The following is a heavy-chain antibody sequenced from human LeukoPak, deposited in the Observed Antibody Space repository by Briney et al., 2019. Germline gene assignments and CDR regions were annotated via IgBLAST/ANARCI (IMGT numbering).Heavy chain of an antibody. Sequence: PSETLSLTCTVSGGSISSYYWSWIRQPPGKGLERIGYIYYSGSTNYNPSLKSRVTISVDTSKNQFSLKLSSVTAADTAVYYCARRSVGWFGELSWFDPWGQGTLVTVSS. CDR3: ARRSVGWFGELSWFDP. CDR1: GGSISSYY. V-gene: IGHV4-59*08. CDR2: IYYSGST. J-gene: IGHJ5*02. D-gene: IGHD3-10*01.